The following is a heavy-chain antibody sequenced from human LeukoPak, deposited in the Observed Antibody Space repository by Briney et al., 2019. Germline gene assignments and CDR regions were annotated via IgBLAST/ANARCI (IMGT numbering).Heavy chain of an antibody. CDR3: ARENRITIFGVAQCYFDY. D-gene: IGHD3-3*01. J-gene: IGHJ4*02. Sequence: SETLSLTCTVSGGSISSYYWSWIRQPPGKGLEWIGYIYHSGSTYYNPSLKSRVTISVDRSKNQFSLKLSSVTAADTAVYYCARENRITIFGVAQCYFDYWGQGTLVTVSS. V-gene: IGHV4-59*12. CDR1: GGSISSYY. CDR2: IYHSGST.